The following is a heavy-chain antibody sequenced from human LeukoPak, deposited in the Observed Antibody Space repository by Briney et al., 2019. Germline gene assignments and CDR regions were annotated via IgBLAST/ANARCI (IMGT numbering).Heavy chain of an antibody. J-gene: IGHJ4*02. CDR1: GFTFSSYE. Sequence: GGSLRLSCAASGFTFSSYEMNWVRQAPGKGLEWVAVIWYDGSNKYYADSVKGRFTISRDNSKNTLYLQMNSLRAEDTAVYYCAKEGLRKLDYWGQGTLVTVSS. CDR2: IWYDGSNK. D-gene: IGHD3-16*01. V-gene: IGHV3-33*06. CDR3: AKEGLRKLDY.